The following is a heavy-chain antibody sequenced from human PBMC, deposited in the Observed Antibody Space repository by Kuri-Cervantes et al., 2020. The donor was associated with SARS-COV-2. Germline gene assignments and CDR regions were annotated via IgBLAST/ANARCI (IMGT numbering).Heavy chain of an antibody. V-gene: IGHV3-20*04. CDR2: INWNGGST. D-gene: IGHD6-13*01. CDR1: GFTFDDYG. J-gene: IGHJ4*02. Sequence: GGSLRLSCAASGFTFDDYGMSWVRQAPGKGLEWVSGINWNGGSTGYADSVKGRFTISRDNSKNTLYLQMNSLRADDTAVYYCARGLAAAFGVDYWGQGTLVTVSS. CDR3: ARGLAAAFGVDY.